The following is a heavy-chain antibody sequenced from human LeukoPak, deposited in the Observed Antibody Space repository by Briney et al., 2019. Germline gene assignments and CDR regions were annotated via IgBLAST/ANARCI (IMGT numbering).Heavy chain of an antibody. J-gene: IGHJ5*02. CDR2: ISAYNGNT. V-gene: IGHV1-18*01. D-gene: IGHD6-13*01. CDR1: GYTFTSYG. Sequence: ASVKVSCKASGYTFTSYGISWVRQAPGQGLEWMVWISAYNGNTNYAQKLQGRVTMTTDTSTSTAYMELRSLRSDDTAVYYCARGVKYRQQLVQNWFDPWGQGTLVTVSS. CDR3: ARGVKYRQQLVQNWFDP.